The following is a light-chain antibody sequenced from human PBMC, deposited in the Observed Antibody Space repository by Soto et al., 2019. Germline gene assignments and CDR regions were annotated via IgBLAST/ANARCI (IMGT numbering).Light chain of an antibody. CDR2: GAS. Sequence: EIVMTQSPATLSVSPGERATLSCRASQSVNSDLAWYQQKPGQAPRLLIYGASTRATGIPARFSGSGSGTEFTLTIRSLQSEDFAVYYCQQSKLWWTFGQGTRVEIK. J-gene: IGKJ1*01. CDR1: QSVNSD. V-gene: IGKV3-15*01. CDR3: QQSKLWWT.